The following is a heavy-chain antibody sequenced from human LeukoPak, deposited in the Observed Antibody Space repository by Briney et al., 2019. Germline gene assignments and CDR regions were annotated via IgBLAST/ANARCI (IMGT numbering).Heavy chain of an antibody. J-gene: IGHJ4*02. CDR3: ARGLRYFDWLLDY. CDR2: INWNGGST. CDR1: GFSVSSSY. Sequence: GGSLRLSCAASGFSVSSSYMSWVRQAPGKGLEWVSGINWNGGSTGYADSVKGRFTISRDNAKNSLYLQMNSLRAEDTALYYCARGLRYFDWLLDYWGQGTLVTVSS. V-gene: IGHV3-20*04. D-gene: IGHD3-9*01.